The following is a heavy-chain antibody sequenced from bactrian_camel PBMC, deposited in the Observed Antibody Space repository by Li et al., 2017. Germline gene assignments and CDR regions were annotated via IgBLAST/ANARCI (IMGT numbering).Heavy chain of an antibody. CDR3: AADPPGSPFAPYDCYSGSWSTRVYEKNY. D-gene: IGHD4*01. V-gene: IGHV3S53*01. Sequence: HVQLVESGGGSVQAGGSLRLSCTHSGYISSRHCMGWFRQAPGKAREGIAGLDSDGSPTYEDSVKGRFTVSRDIAKNTLYLQMSSLKPEDTAMYYCAADPPGSPFAPYDCYSGSWSTRVYEKNYWGQGTQVTVS. J-gene: IGHJ4*01. CDR1: GYISSRHC. CDR2: LDSDGSP.